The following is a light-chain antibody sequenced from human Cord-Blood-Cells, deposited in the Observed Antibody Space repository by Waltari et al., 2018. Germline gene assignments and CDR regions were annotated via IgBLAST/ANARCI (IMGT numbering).Light chain of an antibody. J-gene: IGLJ1*01. V-gene: IGLV2-14*01. Sequence: QSALTQPASVSGSPGQSITLSFTGTSSYVGGYNYVSWYQQHPGKAPKLMIYDVSNRPSGVSNRFSGSKSGNTASLTISGLQAEDEADYYCSSYTSSSTLVFGTGTKVTVL. CDR2: DVS. CDR1: SSYVGGYNY. CDR3: SSYTSSSTLV.